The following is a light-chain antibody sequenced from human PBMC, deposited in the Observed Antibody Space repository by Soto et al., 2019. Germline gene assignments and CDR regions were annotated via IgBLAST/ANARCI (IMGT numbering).Light chain of an antibody. J-gene: IGKJ1*01. CDR2: DTY. V-gene: IGKV3-15*01. CDR1: QSVGGN. CDR3: QQYNNWPQT. Sequence: EIVMTQSPDTLSVSPCERATLSFRASQSVGGNLAWYQQRPGQAPRLLIYDTYTRATGIPDRFSGSGSGTDFTLTISGLQSEDFAVYYCQQYNNWPQTFGQGTKVDIK.